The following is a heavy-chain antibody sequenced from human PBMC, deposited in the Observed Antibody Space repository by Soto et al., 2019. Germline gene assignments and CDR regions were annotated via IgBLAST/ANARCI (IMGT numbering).Heavy chain of an antibody. CDR2: VDPNSGNT. CDR1: GYTFTSYG. D-gene: IGHD3-3*01. J-gene: IGHJ6*02. CDR3: ARGGTWSGYSYYYYGMDV. Sequence: ASVKVSWKASGYTFTSYGINWGRQATGQGLEWVGWVDPNSGNTGYAQKFQGRGTMTRNTSISTAYMELSSLRSEDTAVYYCARGGTWSGYSYYYYGMDVWGQGTTVTGSS. V-gene: IGHV1-8*01.